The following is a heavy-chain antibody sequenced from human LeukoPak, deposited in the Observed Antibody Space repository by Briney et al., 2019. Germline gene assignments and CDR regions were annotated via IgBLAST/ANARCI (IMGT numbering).Heavy chain of an antibody. CDR1: GASITSYY. CDR2: IYTSGTT. J-gene: IGHJ4*02. D-gene: IGHD2-15*01. CDR3: ARRRSGGRDFDY. V-gene: IGHV4-4*09. Sequence: PSETLSLTCTVSGASITSYYWNWIRQPPGKGLEWIGYIYTSGTTIYNPSLTSRVTISVDTSKSQFSLRLTSVTAADAAVYYCARRRSGGRDFDYWGQGTLVTVSS.